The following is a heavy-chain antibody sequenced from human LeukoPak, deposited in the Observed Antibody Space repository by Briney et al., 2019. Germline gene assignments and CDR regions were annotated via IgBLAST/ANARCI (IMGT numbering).Heavy chain of an antibody. D-gene: IGHD1-26*01. CDR2: IRDDGSNK. CDR1: GFTFSSYA. CDR3: AKDAAPGVGKLDY. V-gene: IGHV3-30*02. Sequence: GGSLRLSCAASGFTFSSYAMHWVRQAPGKGLEWVAFIRDDGSNKYYADSVKGRFTISRDNSKNTLYLQMNSLRAEDTAVYYCAKDAAPGVGKLDYWGQGTLVPVSA. J-gene: IGHJ4*02.